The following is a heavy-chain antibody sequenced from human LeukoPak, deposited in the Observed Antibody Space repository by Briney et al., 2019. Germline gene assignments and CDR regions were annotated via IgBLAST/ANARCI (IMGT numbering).Heavy chain of an antibody. CDR2: ITATSLHI. J-gene: IGHJ3*02. V-gene: IGHV3-21*01. CDR1: GVTFSGYS. D-gene: IGHD4-23*01. Sequence: GGSLRLSCAASGVTFSGYSMNWVRQAPGKGLEWVSAITATSLHIYYADSVKGRFTISRDNAKNSLYPQMNSLRVEDTALYYCARVRSVGGNPHAFNIWGQGTMVTVSS. CDR3: ARVRSVGGNPHAFNI.